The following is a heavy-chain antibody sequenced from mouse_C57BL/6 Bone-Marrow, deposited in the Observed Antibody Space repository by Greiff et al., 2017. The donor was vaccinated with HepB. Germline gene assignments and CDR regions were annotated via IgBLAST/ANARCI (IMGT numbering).Heavy chain of an antibody. CDR2: ISSGSSTI. V-gene: IGHV5-17*01. CDR3: ARAGRRGFDY. CDR1: GFTFSDYG. Sequence: DVKLVESGGGLVKPGGSLKLSCAASGFTFSDYGMHWVRQAPEKGLEWVAYISSGSSTIYYADTVKGRFTISRDNAKNTLFLQMTSLRSEDTAMYYCARAGRRGFDYWGQGTTLTVSS. J-gene: IGHJ2*01. D-gene: IGHD3-3*01.